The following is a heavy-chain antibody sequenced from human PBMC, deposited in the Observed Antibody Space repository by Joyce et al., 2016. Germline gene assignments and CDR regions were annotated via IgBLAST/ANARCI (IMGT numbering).Heavy chain of an antibody. J-gene: IGHJ5*02. D-gene: IGHD3-10*01. CDR1: GGSFNRYS. V-gene: IGHV1-69*08. CDR2: IIPILKTV. Sequence: QVQLVQSGAEVKKPGSSVKVSCKASGGSFNRYSFIWVRQAPGQGLEWMGRIIPILKTVNYTKKFQGRSSITADAATKTVDMELSSLRSDDTAVFFCATLSYGSGGHWFDPWGQGTLVTVSS. CDR3: ATLSYGSGGHWFDP.